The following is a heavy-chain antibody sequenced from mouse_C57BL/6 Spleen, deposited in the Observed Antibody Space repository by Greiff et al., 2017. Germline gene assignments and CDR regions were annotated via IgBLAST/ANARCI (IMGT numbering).Heavy chain of an antibody. V-gene: IGHV1-43*01. CDR1: GYSFTGYY. CDR2: INPSTGGT. J-gene: IGHJ1*03. CDR3: ARRDWYFDV. Sequence: VQLQQSGPELVKPGASVKISCKASGYSFTGYYMHWVKQSSEKSLEWIGEINPSTGGTSYNQKFKGKATLTVDKSSSTAYMPLKSLTSEDSAVYYCARRDWYFDVWGTGTTVTVSS.